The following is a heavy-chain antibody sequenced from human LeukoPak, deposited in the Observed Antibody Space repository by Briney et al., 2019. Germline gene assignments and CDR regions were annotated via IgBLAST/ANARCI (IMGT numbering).Heavy chain of an antibody. D-gene: IGHD2-15*01. CDR2: INPNSGGT. CDR3: ARDLLGYCSGGSCYGNWFDP. V-gene: IGHV1-2*02. CDR1: GYTFTGYY. Sequence: ASVKVSCKASGYTFTGYYMHWVRQAPGQGLEWMGWINPNSGGTNYAEKFQGRVTMTRDTSISTAYMELSRLRSDDTAVYYCARDLLGYCSGGSCYGNWFDPWGQGTLVTVSS. J-gene: IGHJ5*02.